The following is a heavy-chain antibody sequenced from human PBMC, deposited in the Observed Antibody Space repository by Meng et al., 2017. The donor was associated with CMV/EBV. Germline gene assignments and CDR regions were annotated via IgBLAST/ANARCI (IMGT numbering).Heavy chain of an antibody. D-gene: IGHD4-17*01. CDR1: GFTFSSYA. CDR2: ISYDGSNK. V-gene: IGHV3-30-3*01. J-gene: IGHJ4*02. Sequence: SCAASGFTFSSYAMHWVRQAPGKGLEWVAVISYDGSNKYYADSVKGRFTISRDNSKNTLYLQMNSLRAEDTAVYYCARTTTVTTPFDYWGQGTLVTVSS. CDR3: ARTTTVTTPFDY.